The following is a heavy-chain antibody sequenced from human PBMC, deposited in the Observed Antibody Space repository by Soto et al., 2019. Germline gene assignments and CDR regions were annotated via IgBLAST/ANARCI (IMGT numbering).Heavy chain of an antibody. Sequence: PGGSLRLSCAGSGFAFSGSTIHWVRQASGKGLEWVGRIRSKANSYATAYAASVKGRFIISRDDSKTTAYLQMSSLKIEDTAVYYCARSQDGIAAGILDYWGQGTLVTVS. V-gene: IGHV3-73*01. CDR2: IRSKANSYAT. CDR3: ARSQDGIAAGILDY. D-gene: IGHD6-13*01. CDR1: GFAFSGST. J-gene: IGHJ4*02.